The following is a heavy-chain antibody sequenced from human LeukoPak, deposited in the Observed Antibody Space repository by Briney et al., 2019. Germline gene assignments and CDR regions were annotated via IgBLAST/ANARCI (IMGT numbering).Heavy chain of an antibody. CDR1: GGSVSSGSYY. CDR3: ARGALPSGYSYGYYFDY. J-gene: IGHJ4*02. V-gene: IGHV4-61*01. D-gene: IGHD5-18*01. CDR2: IYYSGST. Sequence: SETLPLTCTVSGGSVSSGSYYWSWIRQPPGKGLEWIGYIYYSGSTNYSPSLKSRVSILVATSKNQFSLKLNSVTAADTAVYYCARGALPSGYSYGYYFDYWGQGTLVTVSS.